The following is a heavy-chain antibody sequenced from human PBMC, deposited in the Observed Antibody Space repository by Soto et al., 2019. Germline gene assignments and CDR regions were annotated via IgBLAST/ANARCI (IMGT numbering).Heavy chain of an antibody. CDR2: INPKSDDT. V-gene: IGHV1-2*02. CDR1: GYPFSDNQ. J-gene: IGHJ5*02. CDR3: ARKHSLDYIKWGLDP. D-gene: IGHD4-4*01. Sequence: ASVKVSCKXSGYPFSDNQIHWLRRAPGQGLEWMGRINPKSDDTNYAQKFQGRVTMTRDTSIDTAYLELTGLTSDDTATYYCARKHSLDYIKWGLDPWGQGTLVTVSS.